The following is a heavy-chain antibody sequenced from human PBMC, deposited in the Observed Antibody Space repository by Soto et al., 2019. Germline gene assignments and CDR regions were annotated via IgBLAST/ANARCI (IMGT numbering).Heavy chain of an antibody. D-gene: IGHD2-8*02. Sequence: LSLTCTVSGGSISSYYWSWIRQPPGKGLEWIGYIYYSGSTNYNPSLKSRVTISVDTSKNQFSLKLSSVTAADTAVYYCARSPGGYYFDYWGQGTLVTVSS. CDR3: ARSPGGYYFDY. J-gene: IGHJ4*02. CDR1: GGSISSYY. CDR2: IYYSGST. V-gene: IGHV4-59*01.